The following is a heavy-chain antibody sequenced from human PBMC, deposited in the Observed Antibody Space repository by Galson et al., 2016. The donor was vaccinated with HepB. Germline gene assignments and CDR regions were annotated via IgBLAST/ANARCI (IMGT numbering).Heavy chain of an antibody. V-gene: IGHV3-53*05. D-gene: IGHD1-26*01. CDR2: IYSGGAT. J-gene: IGHJ4*02. Sequence: SLRLSCAASGFTVTRSYMSWVRQAPGQGLEWVSVIYSGGATYYTDSVRGRFTISRDDSKNTLFLKMDSLRPKDTAAYYCARELVGSTTAFDSWGQGTLVAVSS. CDR3: ARELVGSTTAFDS. CDR1: GFTVTRSY.